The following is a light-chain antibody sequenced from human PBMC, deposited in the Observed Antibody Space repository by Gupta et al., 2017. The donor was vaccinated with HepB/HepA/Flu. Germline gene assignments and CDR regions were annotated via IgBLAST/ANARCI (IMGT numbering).Light chain of an antibody. V-gene: IGLV1-44*01. J-gene: IGLJ2*01. CDR1: SSNVGSNN. Sequence: HSVLTQSTSISGTPGQRVTISCSGSSSNVGSNNVNWYQQLPGTAPKLLIYYNDERPSGVPDRISGSKSGTSASLAIXGXQSEDEXDDDWAAWDTSMNAVVCGGGTKL. CDR3: AAWDTSMNAVV. CDR2: YND.